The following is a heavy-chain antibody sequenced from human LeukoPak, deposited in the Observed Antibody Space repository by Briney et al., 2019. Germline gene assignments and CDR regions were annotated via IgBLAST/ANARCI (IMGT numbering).Heavy chain of an antibody. Sequence: PSETLSLTCTVSGGSISSTSYCWGWIRQPPGKGLEWIGSIYYSGSTYYNPSLKSRVAVSVDTSKNQFSLKLSSVAAADTAVYYCVRGSTLRHYQYWGQGTLVTVSS. CDR1: GGSISSTSYC. CDR2: IYYSGST. V-gene: IGHV4-39*01. CDR3: VRGSTLRHYQY. D-gene: IGHD3-16*01. J-gene: IGHJ4*02.